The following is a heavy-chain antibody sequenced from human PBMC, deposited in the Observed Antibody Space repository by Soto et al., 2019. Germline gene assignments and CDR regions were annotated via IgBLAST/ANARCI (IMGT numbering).Heavy chain of an antibody. CDR1: GFTFHYYW. J-gene: IGHJ6*02. D-gene: IGHD2-21*02. CDR2: VKPDGRAT. CDR3: ARDRERVTANGGIALCAMEV. V-gene: IGHV3-7*03. Sequence: GGSLRLSCAASGFTFHYYWMTWVRQAPGKGLEWVANVKPDGRATFYADSLKGRFTISIDNANNSVSLQMHSLRADDTAVYYCARDRERVTANGGIALCAMEVWGQGTTVTVSS.